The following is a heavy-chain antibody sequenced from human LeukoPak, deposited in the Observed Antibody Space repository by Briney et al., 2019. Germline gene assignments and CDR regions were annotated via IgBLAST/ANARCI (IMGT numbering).Heavy chain of an antibody. J-gene: IGHJ4*02. CDR3: ARARITIFGVVTYYFDY. Sequence: PSETLSLTCNVSGGSISSYYWSWIRQPPGKGLEWIGYIYYSGSTNYNPSLESRVTISVDTSKNYFSLKLNSVTAADTAVYYCARARITIFGVVTYYFDYWGQGTLVTVSS. V-gene: IGHV4-59*08. CDR1: GGSISSYY. D-gene: IGHD3-3*01. CDR2: IYYSGST.